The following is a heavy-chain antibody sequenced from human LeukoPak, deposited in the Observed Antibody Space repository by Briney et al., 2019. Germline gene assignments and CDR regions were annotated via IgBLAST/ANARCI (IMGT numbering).Heavy chain of an antibody. CDR2: INTNTGNP. CDR3: ARAHPGYSYGPPFIDY. V-gene: IGHV7-4-1*02. D-gene: IGHD5-18*01. J-gene: IGHJ4*02. CDR1: GYTFTGYA. Sequence: ASVKVSCKASGYTFTGYAMNWVRQAPGQGLEWMGWINTNTGNPTYAQAFTGRFVFSLDTSVSTAYLQITSLKAEDTAVYYCARAHPGYSYGPPFIDYWGQGTLVTVSS.